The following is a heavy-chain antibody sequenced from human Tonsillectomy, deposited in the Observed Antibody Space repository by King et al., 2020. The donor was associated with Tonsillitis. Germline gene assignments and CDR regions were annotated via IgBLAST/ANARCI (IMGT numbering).Heavy chain of an antibody. J-gene: IGHJ4*02. CDR2: IGGSGHST. V-gene: IGHV3-23*04. CDR1: GFTFNNNA. CDR3: ARDAGVVAVHYFDH. D-gene: IGHD3-22*01. Sequence: VQLVESGGGLVQPGGSLRLSCAASGFTFNNNAMSWVRQAPGKGLEWVSAIGGSGHSTYYADSVKGRFTISRDNSKNTLYLQMNSLRAEDTAVYYCARDAGVVAVHYFDHWGQGTLVTVSS.